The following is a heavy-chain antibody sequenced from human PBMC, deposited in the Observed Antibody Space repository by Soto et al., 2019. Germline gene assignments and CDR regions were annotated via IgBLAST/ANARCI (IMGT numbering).Heavy chain of an antibody. CDR1: GGTFSSYA. CDR2: IIPIFGTA. Sequence: SVKVSCKASGGTFSSYAISWVRQAPGQGLEWMGGIIPIFGTANYAQKFQGRVRITADESTSTAYMELSSLRSEDTAVYYCARDGTRGYSYGTTTTFDYWGQGTLVTVSS. J-gene: IGHJ4*02. CDR3: ARDGTRGYSYGTTTTFDY. V-gene: IGHV1-69*13. D-gene: IGHD5-18*01.